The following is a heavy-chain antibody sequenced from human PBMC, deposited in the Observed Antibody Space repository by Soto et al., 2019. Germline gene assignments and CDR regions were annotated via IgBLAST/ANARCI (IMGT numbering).Heavy chain of an antibody. CDR2: IIPIFGTA. Sequence: QVQLVQSGAEVKKPGSSVKVSCKASGGTFSSYAISWVRQAPGQGLEWMGGIIPIFGTANYAQKFQGRVTIPADKSTSTAYMELSSLRSEDTAVYYCARGGGDIVVVPAATALWYYGMDVWGQGTTVTVSS. V-gene: IGHV1-69*06. CDR3: ARGGGDIVVVPAATALWYYGMDV. D-gene: IGHD2-2*01. CDR1: GGTFSSYA. J-gene: IGHJ6*02.